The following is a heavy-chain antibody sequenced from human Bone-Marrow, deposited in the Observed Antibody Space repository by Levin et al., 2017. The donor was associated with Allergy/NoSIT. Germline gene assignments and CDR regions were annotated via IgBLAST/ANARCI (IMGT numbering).Heavy chain of an antibody. Sequence: ESGPTLVKPTQTLTLTCAFSGFSLSPSGVCLSWIRQPPGMALEWLARIDWDDDRYYNTSLKTRLTISKDTSKDQVVLMMTNMDPVDTATYFCARIPWTTGTTKGYFHYWGQGTLVTVSS. J-gene: IGHJ4*02. CDR2: IDWDDDR. D-gene: IGHD1-1*01. V-gene: IGHV2-70*11. CDR3: ARIPWTTGTTKGYFHY. CDR1: GFSLSPSGVC.